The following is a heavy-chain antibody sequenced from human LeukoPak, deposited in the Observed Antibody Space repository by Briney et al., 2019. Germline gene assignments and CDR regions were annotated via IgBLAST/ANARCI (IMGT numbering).Heavy chain of an antibody. J-gene: IGHJ5*02. Sequence: GESLKISCKGSGYSFTSYWIGWVRQMPGKGLGWMGIIYPGDSDTRYSPSFQGQVTISADKSISTAYLQWSSLKASDTAMYYCARSYYYGSGSYVLFDPWGQGTLVTVSS. CDR2: IYPGDSDT. CDR1: GYSFTSYW. V-gene: IGHV5-51*01. CDR3: ARSYYYGSGSYVLFDP. D-gene: IGHD3-10*01.